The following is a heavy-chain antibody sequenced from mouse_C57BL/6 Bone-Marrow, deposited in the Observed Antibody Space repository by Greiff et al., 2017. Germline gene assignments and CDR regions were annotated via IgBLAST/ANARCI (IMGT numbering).Heavy chain of an antibody. Sequence: EVQLKQSGAELVRPGASVKLSCTASGFNIKDDYMHWVKQRPEQGLEWIGWIDPENGDTEYASKFQGKATITADTSSNTAYLQLSSLTSEDTAVYYCTTIYYYGSSPLDYWGQGTTLTVSS. J-gene: IGHJ2*01. CDR2: IDPENGDT. CDR3: TTIYYYGSSPLDY. D-gene: IGHD1-1*01. CDR1: GFNIKDDY. V-gene: IGHV14-4*01.